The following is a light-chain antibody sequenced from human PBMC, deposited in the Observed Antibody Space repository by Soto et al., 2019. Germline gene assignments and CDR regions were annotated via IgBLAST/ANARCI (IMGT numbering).Light chain of an antibody. Sequence: DIQMTQSPSTLSASVGDRVTITCRASQSISSWLAWYQQKPGKAPKLLIYDASSLESGVPSRFSGSGSGTEFTLTISSLQPDDFATYYCQQYNSDSPETFGQGTKLEI. V-gene: IGKV1-5*01. CDR3: QQYNSDSPET. CDR2: DAS. CDR1: QSISSW. J-gene: IGKJ2*01.